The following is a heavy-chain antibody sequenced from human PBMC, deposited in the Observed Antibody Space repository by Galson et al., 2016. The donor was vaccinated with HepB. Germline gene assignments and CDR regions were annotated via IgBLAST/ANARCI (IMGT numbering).Heavy chain of an antibody. CDR2: IESYSKII. CDR1: GVTFKKDG. V-gene: IGHV3-48*04. Sequence: SLRLSCAASGVTFKKDGFNRVRLTPGKGLEWLSYIESYSKIIRYTDSVRGRFTVSRDNAKNSVYLQLSGLRVEDTAIYYCARDGPNYNYDFWGQGTLVTVFS. D-gene: IGHD5-24*01. CDR3: ARDGPNYNYDF. J-gene: IGHJ4*02.